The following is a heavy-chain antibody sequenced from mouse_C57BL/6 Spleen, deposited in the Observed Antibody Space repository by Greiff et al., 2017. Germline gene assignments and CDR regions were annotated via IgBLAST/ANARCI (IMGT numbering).Heavy chain of an antibody. CDR1: GYSFTGYF. CDR3: ARWDYGYDGYFDV. CDR2: INPYNGDT. Sequence: VQLKESGPELVKPGDSVKISCKASGYSFTGYFMNWVMQSHGKSLEWIGRINPYNGDTFYNQKFKGKATLTVDKSSSTAHRELRSLTSEDSAVYYCARWDYGYDGYFDVWGTGTTVTVSS. V-gene: IGHV1-20*01. J-gene: IGHJ1*03. D-gene: IGHD2-2*01.